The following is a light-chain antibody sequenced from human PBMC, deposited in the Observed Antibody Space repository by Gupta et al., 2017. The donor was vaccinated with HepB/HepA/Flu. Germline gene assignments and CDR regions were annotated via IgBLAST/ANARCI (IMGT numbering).Light chain of an antibody. V-gene: IGLV2-14*03. CDR2: DVS. Sequence: QSALTQPASVSGSPGQSITISCTGTSSDVGHYNYVSWYQHHPGKAPKLLIYDVSNRPSGVSNRFSGSKSGNTASLTISGLQAEDEADYYCNSYTTSSTRVFGTGTQVTVL. CDR1: SSDVGHYNY. CDR3: NSYTTSSTRV. J-gene: IGLJ1*01.